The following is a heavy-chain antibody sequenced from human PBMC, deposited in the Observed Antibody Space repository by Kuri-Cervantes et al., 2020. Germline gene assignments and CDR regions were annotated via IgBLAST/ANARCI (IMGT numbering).Heavy chain of an antibody. CDR2: ISGSGGST. D-gene: IGHD6-19*01. J-gene: IGHJ4*02. CDR3: AKGGSGWYYFDY. CDR1: GFTFSSYA. Sequence: ETLSLTCAASGFTFSSYAMSWVRQAPGKGLEWVSAISGSGGSTYYADSVKGRFTISRDNSKNTLYLQMNSLRAEDTAVYYCAKGGSGWYYFDYWGQGTLVTVSS. V-gene: IGHV3-23*01.